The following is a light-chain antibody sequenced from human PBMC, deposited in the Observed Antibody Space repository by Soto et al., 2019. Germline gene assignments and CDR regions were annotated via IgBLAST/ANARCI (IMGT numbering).Light chain of an antibody. J-gene: IGLJ2*01. Sequence: QSALTQPASVSGSPGQSITISCTGTSSDVGNYNYVSWFQQHPGKAPKLMIYEVSNRPSGVSNRFSGSKSGNTASLTISGLRAEDEADYYCTSYATNRDVLSGGGTKLTVL. V-gene: IGLV2-14*01. CDR1: SSDVGNYNY. CDR2: EVS. CDR3: TSYATNRDVL.